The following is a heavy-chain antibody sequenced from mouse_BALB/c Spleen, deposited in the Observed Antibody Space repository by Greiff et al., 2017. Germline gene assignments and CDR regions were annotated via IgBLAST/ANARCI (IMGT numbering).Heavy chain of an antibody. J-gene: IGHJ2*01. Sequence: QVQLQQSGAELVRPGTSVKISCKASGYTFTNYWLGWVKQRPGHGLEWIGDIYPGGGYTNYNEKFKGKATLTADTSSSTAYMQLSSLTSEDSAVYFCARSSYRYSSDYWGQGTTLTVSS. CDR2: IYPGGGYT. V-gene: IGHV1-63*02. CDR3: ARSSYRYSSDY. D-gene: IGHD2-14*01. CDR1: GYTFTNYW.